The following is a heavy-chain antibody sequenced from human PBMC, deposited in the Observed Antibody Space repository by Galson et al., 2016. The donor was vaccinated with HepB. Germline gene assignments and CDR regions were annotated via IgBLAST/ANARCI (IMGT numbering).Heavy chain of an antibody. CDR2: LSPSTRYT. V-gene: IGHV3-11*06. J-gene: IGHJ4*02. D-gene: IGHD5-12*01. CDR1: GFTFTEYY. Sequence: SLRLSCAASGFTFTEYYMTWVRQAPGKGLEWLSYLSPSTRYTNSADSVKGRFTIFRDNAKNSVYLQMNSLRAEDTAVYYCARDPGGHDFIDSWGQGTLVTVSS. CDR3: ARDPGGHDFIDS.